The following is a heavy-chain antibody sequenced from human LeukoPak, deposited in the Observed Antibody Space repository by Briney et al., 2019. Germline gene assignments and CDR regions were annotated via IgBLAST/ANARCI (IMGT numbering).Heavy chain of an antibody. Sequence: SETLSLTCTVSRGSVSGHYWSWIRQPPGKGLEWIGYIYYSGSTYYTPSLKSRLTISIDTSKNQFSLKLSSVTAADTAVYYCARDYYDSSGYYYYYGMDVWGQGTTVTVSS. D-gene: IGHD3-22*01. CDR2: IYYSGST. CDR3: ARDYYDSSGYYYYYGMDV. CDR1: RGSVSGHY. V-gene: IGHV4-30-4*01. J-gene: IGHJ6*02.